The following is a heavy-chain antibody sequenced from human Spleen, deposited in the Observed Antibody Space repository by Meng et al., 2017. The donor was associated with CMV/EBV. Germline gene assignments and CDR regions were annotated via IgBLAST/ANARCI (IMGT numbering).Heavy chain of an antibody. CDR1: GYTFAACC. CDR2: INPNGGAT. V-gene: IGHV1-2*02. CDR3: VREDSSGWSYFDY. J-gene: IGHJ4*02. D-gene: IGHD6-19*01. Sequence: ASGYTFAACCVRWVRQAPGQGLGWMGWINPNGGATIYAQNFQGRVSMTRDTSISTAYMELSGLRFDDTAVYYCVREDSSGWSYFDYWGQGTLVTVSS.